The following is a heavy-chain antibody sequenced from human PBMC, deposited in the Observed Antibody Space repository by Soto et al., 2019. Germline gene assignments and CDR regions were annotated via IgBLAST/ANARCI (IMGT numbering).Heavy chain of an antibody. CDR1: GFTFSSFD. D-gene: IGHD3-10*01. CDR3: AKGYVSGSVDY. CDR2: VSYDGSKT. V-gene: IGHV3-30*18. J-gene: IGHJ4*02. Sequence: QSVGSLRLSCAASGFTFSSFDMQWVRQAPGKGLEWVAIVSYDGSKTNYEDSVKGRFTISRDNSKNTLYMQMSSLRDEDTAVYYCAKGYVSGSVDYWGQGTLVTVSS.